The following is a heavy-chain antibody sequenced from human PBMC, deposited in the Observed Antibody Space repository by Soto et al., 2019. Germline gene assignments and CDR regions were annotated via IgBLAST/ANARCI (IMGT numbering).Heavy chain of an antibody. V-gene: IGHV3-23*01. Sequence: GSLRLSCAASGFAFSSYGMSWVRQAPGKGLEWVSAVGGSGGATYYADSVTGRFTISRDNSKNTLYLQMNSLRAEDTAIYYCAKDDYGDYAVGYFDYWGQGTLVTVSS. D-gene: IGHD4-17*01. CDR1: GFAFSSYG. CDR3: AKDDYGDYAVGYFDY. CDR2: VGGSGGAT. J-gene: IGHJ4*02.